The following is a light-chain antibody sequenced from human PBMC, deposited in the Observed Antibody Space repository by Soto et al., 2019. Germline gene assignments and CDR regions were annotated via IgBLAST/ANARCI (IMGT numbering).Light chain of an antibody. CDR1: QSISSW. V-gene: IGKV1-5*03. Sequence: DIQMTQSPSTLCASVGDRVTITCRASQSISSWLAWYQQKPGKAPKLLIYKASSLESGVPSRFSGSGSGTEFTLTISSLQPDDFATYYCQQYNSYSTFGQGTKVDI. CDR2: KAS. CDR3: QQYNSYST. J-gene: IGKJ1*01.